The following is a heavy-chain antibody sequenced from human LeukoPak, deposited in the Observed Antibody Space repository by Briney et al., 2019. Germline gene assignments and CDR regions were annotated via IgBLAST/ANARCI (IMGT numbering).Heavy chain of an antibody. D-gene: IGHD6-13*01. V-gene: IGHV3-9*01. CDR1: GFTFDDYA. J-gene: IGHJ4*02. CDR3: AKVGGGYSSSWYPFDY. Sequence: PGGSLRLSCAASGFTFDDYAMHWVRQAPGKGLEWVSGISWNSGSIGYADSVKGRFTISRDNAKNSLYLQMNSLRAEDTALYYCAKVGGGYSSSWYPFDYWGQGTLVTVSS. CDR2: ISWNSGSI.